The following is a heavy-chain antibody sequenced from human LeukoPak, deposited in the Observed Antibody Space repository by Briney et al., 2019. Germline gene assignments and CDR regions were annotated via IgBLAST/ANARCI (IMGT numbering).Heavy chain of an antibody. CDR3: ARDGGYCSGGSCYNL. CDR2: ISSSSSTI. Sequence: GGSLRLSCAASGFTFSSYGMHWVRQAPGKGLEWVSYISSSSSTIYYADSVKGRFTISRDNAKNSLYLQMNSLRAEDTALYYCARDGGYCSGGSCYNLWGQGTLVTVSS. D-gene: IGHD2-15*01. CDR1: GFTFSSYG. J-gene: IGHJ4*02. V-gene: IGHV3-48*04.